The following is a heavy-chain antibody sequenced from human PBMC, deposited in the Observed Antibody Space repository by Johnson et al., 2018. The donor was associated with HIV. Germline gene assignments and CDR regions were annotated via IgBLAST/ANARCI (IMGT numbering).Heavy chain of an antibody. CDR3: STDQAGDYVWGSYRYAFDI. CDR2: IKSKTDGGTT. CDR1: GFTFSSAW. Sequence: VQLVESGGGLVQPGGSLRLSCAASGFTFSSAWMSWVRQAPGKGLEWVGRIKSKTDGGTTDYAAPVTGRFTISRDDSKNALFLQMNNLKTEDTAVYFCSTDQAGDYVWGSYRYAFDIWGQGTKVTVSS. V-gene: IGHV3-15*01. D-gene: IGHD3-16*02. J-gene: IGHJ3*02.